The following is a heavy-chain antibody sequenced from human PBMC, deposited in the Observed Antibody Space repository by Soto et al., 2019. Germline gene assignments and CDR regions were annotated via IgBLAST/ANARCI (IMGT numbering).Heavy chain of an antibody. V-gene: IGHV1-46*01. Sequence: QVQLVQSGAEVKKPGASVKVSCQTSGYTFMNHYIHWMRQAPAQGLEWMGIMKPDGTSINYEQKCEGRVTMTTDTSTGTVFMELTSLTFEDTAVYYCARDGGNLWGYFDHWGQGALVTVSS. J-gene: IGHJ4*02. CDR1: GYTFMNHY. CDR3: ARDGGNLWGYFDH. CDR2: MKPDGTSI. D-gene: IGHD1-26*01.